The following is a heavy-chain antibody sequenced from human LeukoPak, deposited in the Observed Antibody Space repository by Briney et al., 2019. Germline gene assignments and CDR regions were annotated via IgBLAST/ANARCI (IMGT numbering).Heavy chain of an antibody. Sequence: SQALSLTCAISGDSVSSNSAAWNWIRQSPSRGLEWLGRTYYRSKWYNDYAVSVKSRITINPDTSKNQFSLKLSSVTAADTAVYYCAVAGTNWFDPWGQGTLVTVSS. D-gene: IGHD6-19*01. CDR1: GDSVSSNSAA. CDR3: AVAGTNWFDP. J-gene: IGHJ5*02. CDR2: TYYRSKWYN. V-gene: IGHV6-1*01.